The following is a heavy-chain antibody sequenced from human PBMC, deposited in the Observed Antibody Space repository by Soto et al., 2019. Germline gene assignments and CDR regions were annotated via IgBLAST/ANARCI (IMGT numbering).Heavy chain of an antibody. D-gene: IGHD6-6*01. J-gene: IGHJ4*02. CDR1: GYTFSKFF. Sequence: QVQLVQSGADVKKPGASVKVSCKASGYTFSKFFIHWVRQAPGQGLEWLGFVHPGSGSANYAQKFQGRVSMTRDTSMSTVYVELSRLRSEDTAMYYCARDSEGTSSLTHYWGQGTLVTVSS. V-gene: IGHV1-46*01. CDR3: ARDSEGTSSLTHY. CDR2: VHPGSGSA.